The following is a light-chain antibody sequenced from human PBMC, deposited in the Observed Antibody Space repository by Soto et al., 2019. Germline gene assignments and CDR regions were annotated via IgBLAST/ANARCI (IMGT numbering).Light chain of an antibody. Sequence: EIVLTQSPVTLSLSPGERATLSCRASQSVSPYLAWYQHKPGQTPRLLISDVSNRATGIPTRFSGSGSGTDFTLTISSLEPEDCAVYYCQQYNNWPPYTFGQGTKLEIK. CDR1: QSVSPY. J-gene: IGKJ2*01. V-gene: IGKV3-11*01. CDR2: DVS. CDR3: QQYNNWPPYT.